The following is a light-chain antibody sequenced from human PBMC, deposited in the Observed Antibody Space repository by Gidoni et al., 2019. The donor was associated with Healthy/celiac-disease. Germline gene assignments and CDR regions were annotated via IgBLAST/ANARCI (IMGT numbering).Light chain of an antibody. CDR2: YAS. J-gene: IGKJ2*01. V-gene: IGKV3-11*01. CDR3: QQRSNWPRT. Sequence: EIVLTQSPATLSLSPGERATLSCRASQSVSSYLAWYQQKPGQAPRLLIYYASTRATGIPASFSGSGSGTDFTLTISSLEPEDFAVYYCQQRSNWPRTFGQGTKLEIK. CDR1: QSVSSY.